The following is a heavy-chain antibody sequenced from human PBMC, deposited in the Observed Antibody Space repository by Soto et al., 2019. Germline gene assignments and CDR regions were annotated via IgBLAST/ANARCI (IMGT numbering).Heavy chain of an antibody. J-gene: IGHJ4*02. CDR1: GYTFTSYY. CDR2: INPSGGST. V-gene: IGHV1-46*03. D-gene: IGHD2-15*01. Sequence: GASVKVSCKASGYTFTSYYMHWVRQAPGQGLEWMGIINPSGGSTSYAQKFQGRVTMARDTSTSTVYMELSSLRSEDTAVYYCARARGTPLYCSGGSCYPLIVDYFAYWGQGTLVTVSS. CDR3: ARARGTPLYCSGGSCYPLIVDYFAY.